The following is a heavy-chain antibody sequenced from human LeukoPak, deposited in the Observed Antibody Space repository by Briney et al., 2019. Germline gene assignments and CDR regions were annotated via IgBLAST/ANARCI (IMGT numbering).Heavy chain of an antibody. V-gene: IGHV3-7*01. CDR1: GFTFSSYW. CDR3: ARVWYSGSYLQSLDY. CDR2: IKQDGSEK. J-gene: IGHJ4*02. D-gene: IGHD1-26*01. Sequence: PGGSLRLSCAASGFTFSSYWMSWVRQAPGKGLEWVANIKQDGSEKYYVDSVKGRFTISRDNAKNSLYLQMNSLRAEDTAVYYCARVWYSGSYLQSLDYWGQGTLVTVSS.